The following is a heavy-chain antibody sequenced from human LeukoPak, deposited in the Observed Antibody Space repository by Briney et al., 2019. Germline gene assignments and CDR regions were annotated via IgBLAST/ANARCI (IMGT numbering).Heavy chain of an antibody. Sequence: GGSLRLSCAASGFTFSDYYMSWIRQAPGKGLEWVSYISSSGSTIYYADSVKGRFTISRDNAKNSLYLQMNSLRAEDTAVYYCATSSFHTAIAPGAYGMDVWGQGTTVTVSS. V-gene: IGHV3-11*01. CDR3: ATSSFHTAIAPGAYGMDV. CDR1: GFTFSDYY. J-gene: IGHJ6*02. CDR2: ISSSGSTI. D-gene: IGHD5-18*01.